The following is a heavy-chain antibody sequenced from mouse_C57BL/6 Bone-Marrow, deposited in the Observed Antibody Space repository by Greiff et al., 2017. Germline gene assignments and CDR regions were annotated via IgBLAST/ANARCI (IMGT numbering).Heavy chain of an antibody. J-gene: IGHJ4*01. CDR1: GYTFTSYW. D-gene: IGHD2-5*01. V-gene: IGHV1-52*01. Sequence: QVQLQQPGAELVRPGSSVKLSCKASGYTFTSYWMHWVKQSPIQGLEWIGNIDPSDSETHYNQKFKDKATLTEAKTSITAYMQLSSLTSEDSAVYYCARAYSNYGYYAMDYWGQGTSVTVSS. CDR3: ARAYSNYGYYAMDY. CDR2: IDPSDSET.